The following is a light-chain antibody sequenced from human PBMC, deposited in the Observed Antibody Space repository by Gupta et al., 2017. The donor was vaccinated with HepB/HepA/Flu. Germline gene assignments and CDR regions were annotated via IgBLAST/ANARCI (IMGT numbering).Light chain of an antibody. V-gene: IGLV1-40*01. CDR2: SNT. CDR1: SSNIGANHD. Sequence: QSVLTQPPSVSGAPGQRVTISCTGGSSNIGANHDVHWYQQLPGAAPKLLIYSNTNRPSGVPDRFSGSKSGTSASLAITGLQTEDEADYYCQSFDSGLSGFVVFDGGTRLTVL. J-gene: IGLJ2*01. CDR3: QSFDSGLSGFVV.